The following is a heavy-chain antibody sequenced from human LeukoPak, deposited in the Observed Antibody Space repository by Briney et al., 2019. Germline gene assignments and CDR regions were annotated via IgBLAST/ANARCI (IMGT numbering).Heavy chain of an antibody. V-gene: IGHV4-59*11. CDR1: GGSMSSHY. CDR2: KSHSGRT. Sequence: SETLSLTCTVSGGSMSSHYWSWIRQSPGKGLEWIGYKSHSGRTYYKPSLRSRVTISVDTSKNHFSLSLTSVTAADTAVYYCARLLDDDSSGDPDTFDVWGQGTMVTVSS. D-gene: IGHD3-22*01. CDR3: ARLLDDDSSGDPDTFDV. J-gene: IGHJ3*01.